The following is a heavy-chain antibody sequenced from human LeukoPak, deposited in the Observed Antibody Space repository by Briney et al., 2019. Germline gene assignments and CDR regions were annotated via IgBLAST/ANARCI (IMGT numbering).Heavy chain of an antibody. J-gene: IGHJ4*02. D-gene: IGHD2/OR15-2a*01. CDR2: IYYSGST. CDR3: ARHHPRNTVDF. CDR1: GGSISSYY. Sequence: PSETPSLTCTVSGGSISSYYWSWIRQPPGKGLEWIGYIYYSGSTNYNSSLKSRVTISVDTSKNQFSLKLSSVTAADTAVYYCARHHPRNTVDFWGQGTLVTVSS. V-gene: IGHV4-59*08.